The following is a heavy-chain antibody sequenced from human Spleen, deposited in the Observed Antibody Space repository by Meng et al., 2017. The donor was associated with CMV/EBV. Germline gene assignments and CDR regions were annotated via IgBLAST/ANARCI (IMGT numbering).Heavy chain of an antibody. CDR3: ARELRDSYNFDY. J-gene: IGHJ4*02. V-gene: IGHV1-46*02. CDR2: INPTGGNA. CDR1: RNIFNSYY. D-gene: IGHD5-24*01. Sequence: SCKKTRNIFNSYYIHWVRQAHGQGLEWMGIINPTGGNAGYAQKFQGRVTMTRDTSTTTVYMELSSLGSDNTAVYYCARELRDSYNFDYWGQGTLVTVSS.